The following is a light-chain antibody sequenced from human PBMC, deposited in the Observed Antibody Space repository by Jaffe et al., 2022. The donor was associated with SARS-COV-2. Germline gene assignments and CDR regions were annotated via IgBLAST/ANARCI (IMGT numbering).Light chain of an antibody. CDR1: NIGSKI. Sequence: SYVLTQPPSVSVAPGQTARITCGGNNIGSKIVHWYQQKPGQAPVLVVHDDRDRPSGIPERFSGSNSGNTATLIISRVEADDEADYFCQVGDSNSDHLYVFGTGTTVTVL. CDR2: DDR. CDR3: QVGDSNSDHLYV. J-gene: IGLJ1*01. V-gene: IGLV3-21*02.